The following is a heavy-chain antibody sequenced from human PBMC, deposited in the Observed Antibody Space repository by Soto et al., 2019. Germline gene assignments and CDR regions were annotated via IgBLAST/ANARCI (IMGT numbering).Heavy chain of an antibody. CDR3: AQDWPYDSNPRYFDS. J-gene: IGHJ4*02. D-gene: IGHD5-12*01. Sequence: GGSLRLSCAASGFTFSNYAMSWVRQAPGKGLEWVSLVSATAGTTYYTDSVKGRFTISRDNSRNTVYLQMNSLGADDTAVYYCAQDWPYDSNPRYFDSWGQGTPVTVSS. V-gene: IGHV3-23*01. CDR2: VSATAGTT. CDR1: GFTFSNYA.